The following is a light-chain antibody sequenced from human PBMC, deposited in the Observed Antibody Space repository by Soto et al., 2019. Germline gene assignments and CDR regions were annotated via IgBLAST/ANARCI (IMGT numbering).Light chain of an antibody. CDR3: QKYNSSPFT. Sequence: DIQMTQSPSSLSASIGDRVTITCRASQGISNYLAWYQQKPGKVPKILMYAASTLQSGVPSRFSGTRSGTDFTLAISSLQPEDVAIYYCQKYNSSPFTFGPGTIVDIK. V-gene: IGKV1-27*01. J-gene: IGKJ3*01. CDR2: AAS. CDR1: QGISNY.